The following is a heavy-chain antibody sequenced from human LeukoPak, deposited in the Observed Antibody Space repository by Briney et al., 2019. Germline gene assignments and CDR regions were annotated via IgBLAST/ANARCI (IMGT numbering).Heavy chain of an antibody. Sequence: PVRSLRLSCAASGXTFTSNWHCVRQAPAKGVVWVSGISSDGSSTSYAASVKDRFTITRDNANNTLCLQMNSLRAEDTAVYYRAPNGVGYWGQGNLVTVSS. V-gene: IGHV3-74*01. J-gene: IGHJ4*02. CDR1: GXTFTSNW. CDR3: APNGVGY. CDR2: ISSDGSST. D-gene: IGHD2-8*01.